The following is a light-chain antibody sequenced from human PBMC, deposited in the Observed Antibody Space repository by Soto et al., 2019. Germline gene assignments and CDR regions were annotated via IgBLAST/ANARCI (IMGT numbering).Light chain of an antibody. CDR3: QQTTPFPLT. CDR2: TAS. CDR1: QGVSTW. V-gene: IGKV1D-12*01. J-gene: IGKJ4*01. Sequence: DIQMTQSPSSVSASVGDRVTITCRASQGVSTWLAWYQQKPGKAPNLRIYTASSLQSGVPSRFSGSGYGTDFTLTSSILQPEDFATYYCQQTTPFPLTFGVWTKVEI.